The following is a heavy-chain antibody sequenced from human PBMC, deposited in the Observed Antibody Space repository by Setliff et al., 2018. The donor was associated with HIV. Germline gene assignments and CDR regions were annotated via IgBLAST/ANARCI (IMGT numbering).Heavy chain of an antibody. V-gene: IGHV4-34*01. Sequence: SETLSLTCTVYGGSFSGYYWSWIRQPPGKGLEWMGEINHSGITNDNPSLKSRVTISVDTSKNQFSLKLRSVTAADTAVYYCARVTITTVRGVGYFYYFYMDAWGKGTTVTVSS. D-gene: IGHD3-10*01. CDR2: INHSGIT. CDR1: GGSFSGYY. CDR3: ARVTITTVRGVGYFYYFYMDA. J-gene: IGHJ6*03.